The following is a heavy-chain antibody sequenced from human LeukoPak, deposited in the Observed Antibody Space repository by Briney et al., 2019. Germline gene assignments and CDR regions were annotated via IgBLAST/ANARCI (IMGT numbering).Heavy chain of an antibody. V-gene: IGHV3-48*04. D-gene: IGHD4-11*01. CDR2: ISSSSSSI. Sequence: QAGGSLRLSCAASGFTFSSYSMNWVRQAPGKGLEWVSHISSSSSSIYYTDSVKGRFTISRDNAKNSLYLQMNSLRAEDTAVYYCARGSNYATTWFVPWGQGTLVTVSS. CDR1: GFTFSSYS. J-gene: IGHJ5*02. CDR3: ARGSNYATTWFVP.